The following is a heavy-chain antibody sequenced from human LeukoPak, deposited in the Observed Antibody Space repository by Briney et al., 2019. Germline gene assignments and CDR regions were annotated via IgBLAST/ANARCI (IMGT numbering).Heavy chain of an antibody. V-gene: IGHV3-23*01. CDR1: GFTFSSYA. Sequence: PGGSLRLSCAASGFTFSSYAMSWVRQAPGKGLEWVPAISGSGGSTYYADSVKGRFTISRDNSKNTLYLQMNSLRAEDTAVYYCAKDMVQIQLFLGFDYWGQGTLVTVSS. CDR3: AKDMVQIQLFLGFDY. D-gene: IGHD5-18*01. J-gene: IGHJ4*02. CDR2: ISGSGGST.